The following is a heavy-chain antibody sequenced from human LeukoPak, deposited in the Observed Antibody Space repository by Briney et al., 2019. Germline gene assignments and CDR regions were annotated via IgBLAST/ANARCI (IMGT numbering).Heavy chain of an antibody. J-gene: IGHJ1*01. V-gene: IGHV4-59*01. Sequence: SETLSLTCTVSNGSISSYYWSWIRQPPRKRPEWIGYIDYSGNTHFNPSLRSRSTMSLDTSMRQFFLRLSSVTAADSAVYFCARGDYIRGNIHYNAEYFKHWGQGIPVTVSS. CDR1: NGSISSYY. D-gene: IGHD3-16*01. CDR2: IDYSGNT. CDR3: ARGDYIRGNIHYNAEYFKH.